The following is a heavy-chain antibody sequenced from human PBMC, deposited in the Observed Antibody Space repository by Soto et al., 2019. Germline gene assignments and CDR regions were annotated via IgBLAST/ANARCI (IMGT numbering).Heavy chain of an antibody. CDR2: SNADYGNT. V-gene: IGHV1-18*01. CDR3: ARCIQGDYYYGMDV. Sequence: QAQLVQSGAEVKKPGASVKVSCKASGYTFYSHSISWVRQAPGQGLEWMGRSNADYGNTQYAQKFRGRVTMTTDTCTTTVYMELTNLRSDDTAVYYCARCIQGDYYYGMDVWGQGTTVTVSS. J-gene: IGHJ6*02. CDR1: GYTFYSHS. D-gene: IGHD5-18*01.